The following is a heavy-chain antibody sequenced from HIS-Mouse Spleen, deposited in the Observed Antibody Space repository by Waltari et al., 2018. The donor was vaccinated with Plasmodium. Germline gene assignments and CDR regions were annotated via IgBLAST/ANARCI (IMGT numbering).Heavy chain of an antibody. CDR1: GGSISSSRYY. V-gene: IGHV4-39*01. D-gene: IGHD6-19*01. CDR3: ARLSIAVAGNFDY. Sequence: QLQLQESGPALVKPPETLSLTCPVSGGSISSSRYYSGWVGQPPGQGLEWSGSIYYSGSTYYNPSLKSRVTISVDTSKNQFSLKLSSVTAADTAVYYCARLSIAVAGNFDYWGQGTLVTVSS. CDR2: IYYSGST. J-gene: IGHJ4*02.